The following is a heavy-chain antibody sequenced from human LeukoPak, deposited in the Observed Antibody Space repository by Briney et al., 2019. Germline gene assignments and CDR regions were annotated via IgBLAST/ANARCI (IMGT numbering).Heavy chain of an antibody. J-gene: IGHJ3*02. CDR2: VYTSGST. V-gene: IGHV4-4*07. CDR3: AREYYYDSSDPGGNAFDI. Sequence: SETLSLTCTVSGGSISTYYWSWIRQPAGKGLEWIGRVYTSGSTNYNPSLKSRVTMSVDTSKNQFSLKLSFVTAADTAVYYCAREYYYDSSDPGGNAFDIWGQGTMVTVSS. D-gene: IGHD3-22*01. CDR1: GGSISTYY.